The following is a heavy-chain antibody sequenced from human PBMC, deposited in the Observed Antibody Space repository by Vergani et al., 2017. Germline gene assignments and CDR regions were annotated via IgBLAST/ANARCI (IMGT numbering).Heavy chain of an antibody. CDR3: ATRVVRGVMP. Sequence: EVQLVESGGGLVQPGGSLRLSCAASLFTFSSYWMHWVRQAPGKGLVWVSRINSDGCSTSYADSVKGRFTISRDNAKNTLYLQMNSLRAEDTAVYYCATRVVRGVMPWGQGTLVTVSS. D-gene: IGHD3-10*01. CDR2: INSDGCST. J-gene: IGHJ5*02. CDR1: LFTFSSYW. V-gene: IGHV3-74*01.